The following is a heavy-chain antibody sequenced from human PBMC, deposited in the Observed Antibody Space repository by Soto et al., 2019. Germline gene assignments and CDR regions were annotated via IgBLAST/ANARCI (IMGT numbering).Heavy chain of an antibody. V-gene: IGHV3-33*01. CDR1: GFTFSIYG. J-gene: IGHJ4*02. CDR2: IWYDGSNK. D-gene: IGHD2-15*01. Sequence: QVQLVESGGGVVQPGRSLRLSCAASGFTFSIYGMHWVRQAPVKGLEWVAVIWYDGSNKYYADSVKGRFTISRDNSKNTLYLQMNSLRAEDTAVYYCARGGRVVVVAATVSLGYWGQGTLVIVSS. CDR3: ARGGRVVVVAATVSLGY.